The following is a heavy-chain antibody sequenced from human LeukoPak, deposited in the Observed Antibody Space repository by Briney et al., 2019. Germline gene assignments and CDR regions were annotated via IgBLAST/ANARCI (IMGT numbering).Heavy chain of an antibody. V-gene: IGHV3-30*18. D-gene: IGHD2-21*01. CDR3: AKDFRIGYSAHFDY. CDR2: ISYDGSNK. CDR1: GFTFSSCG. J-gene: IGHJ4*02. Sequence: GGSLRLSCAASGFTFSSCGMHWVRQAPGKGLEWVAVISYDGSNKYYADSVKGRFSISRDNSKNTLYLQMDSLRGEDTAVYYCAKDFRIGYSAHFDYWGQGALVTVSS.